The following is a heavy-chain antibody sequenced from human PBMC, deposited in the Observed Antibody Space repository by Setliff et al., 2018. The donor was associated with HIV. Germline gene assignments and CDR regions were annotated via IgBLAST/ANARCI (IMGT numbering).Heavy chain of an antibody. Sequence: GASVKVSCKASGYTFTKSIIHWVRQAPGQGLEWMGAIIPSGGSTGYAEKFQARVTLTRDTSTSTVYMELSGLREEDTAVYYCARDGASGSGYYWADYWGQGTLVTVSS. D-gene: IGHD3-3*01. CDR1: GYTFTKSI. CDR2: IIPSGGST. V-gene: IGHV1-46*01. CDR3: ARDGASGSGYYWADY. J-gene: IGHJ4*02.